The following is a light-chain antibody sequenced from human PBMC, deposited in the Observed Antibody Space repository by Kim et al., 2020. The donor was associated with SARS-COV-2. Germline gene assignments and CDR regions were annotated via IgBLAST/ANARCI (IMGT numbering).Light chain of an antibody. V-gene: IGLV1-40*01. CDR1: SSNIGADYD. CDR3: QSYDSSLSGWV. Sequence: RVITSCTGSSSNIGADYDVQWYQQLPGTAPKLLIYDDSNRPSGVPDRFSGSKSGTSASLAITGLQAEDEADYYCQSYDSSLSGWVFGGGTKLTVL. CDR2: DDS. J-gene: IGLJ3*02.